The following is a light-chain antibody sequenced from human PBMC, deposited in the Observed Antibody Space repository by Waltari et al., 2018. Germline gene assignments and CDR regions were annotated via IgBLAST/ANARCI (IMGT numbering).Light chain of an antibody. CDR3: QQSYSAPLT. CDR2: AAS. J-gene: IGKJ4*01. Sequence: DIQITQSPSSLSASVRDRITITCRASQSISSSLNWYQQKPGKDPKLLIYAASSLQSGVPSRFSGSGYGTDFTLTISSTQTEDFAPYYCQQSYSAPLTFGGGTKVE. V-gene: IGKV1-39*01. CDR1: QSISSS.